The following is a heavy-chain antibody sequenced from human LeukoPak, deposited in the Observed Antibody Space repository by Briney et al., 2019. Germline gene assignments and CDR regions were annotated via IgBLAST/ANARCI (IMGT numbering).Heavy chain of an antibody. V-gene: IGHV2-5*01. D-gene: IGHD2-15*01. Sequence: GPTLGKPTQTLTLTCTFSGFSLSTSGPGVGWIRQAPGKALEWLALIAGNDDKRYSPSLKSRLTITKDTAKNQVVLTMTSIDPVDTATYYCAHRLRRCYDHWGQGTLVSVSS. CDR2: IAGNDDK. CDR1: GFSLSTSGPG. CDR3: AHRLRRCYDH. J-gene: IGHJ4*02.